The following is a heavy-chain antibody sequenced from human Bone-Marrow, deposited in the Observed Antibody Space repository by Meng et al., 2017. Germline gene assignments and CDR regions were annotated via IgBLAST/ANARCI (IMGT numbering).Heavy chain of an antibody. D-gene: IGHD4-17*01. V-gene: IGHV4-30-4*01. CDR1: GDSISSGDYY. Sequence: QVQLQESGPGLVKPSQTLSLTCTVSGDSISSGDYYWSWIRQPPGKGLEWIGYIYYSGSTHYNPSLKSRVTISVDTSKNQFSLKLSSVTAAPTAVYYCARDRNDYGSHYFDYWGQGTLVTVSS. CDR3: ARDRNDYGSHYFDY. CDR2: IYYSGST. J-gene: IGHJ4*02.